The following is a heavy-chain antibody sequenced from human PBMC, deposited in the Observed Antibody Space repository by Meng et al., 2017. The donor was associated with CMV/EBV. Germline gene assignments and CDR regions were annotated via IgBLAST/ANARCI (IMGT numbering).Heavy chain of an antibody. CDR1: GYTLTDFC. CDR3: ATDKVGSIAALHY. Sequence: ASVKVSCKASGYTLTDFCMHWVRQAPGQGLEWMGWFDPEDGETNYAQKFQGRVTMTEDTSTDTAYMELSSLRSEDTAVYYCATDKVGSIAALHYWGQGTLVTVSS. J-gene: IGHJ4*02. V-gene: IGHV1-24*01. D-gene: IGHD6-6*01. CDR2: FDPEDGET.